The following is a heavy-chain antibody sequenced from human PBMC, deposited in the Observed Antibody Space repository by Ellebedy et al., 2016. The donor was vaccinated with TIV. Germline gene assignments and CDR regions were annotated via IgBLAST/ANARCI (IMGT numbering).Heavy chain of an antibody. Sequence: GESLKISCAASGFTFSNYWMHWVRQAPGEGLVWVSRINSDGSATNHADSVKGRFTISRDNAKNTLYLQMNSLRDDDTAIYYCVRDPYSYGPWGQGTLVTVSS. V-gene: IGHV3-74*01. D-gene: IGHD1-26*01. CDR2: INSDGSAT. CDR3: VRDPYSYGP. J-gene: IGHJ5*02. CDR1: GFTFSNYW.